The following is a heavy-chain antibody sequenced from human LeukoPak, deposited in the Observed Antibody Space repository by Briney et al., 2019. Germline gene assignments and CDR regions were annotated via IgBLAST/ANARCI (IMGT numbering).Heavy chain of an antibody. CDR3: ARDSWGY. J-gene: IGHJ4*02. CDR2: IYHSGST. CDR1: GYSISSGYY. D-gene: IGHD3-16*01. V-gene: IGHV4-38-2*02. Sequence: PSETLSLTCTVSGYSISSGYYWGWIRQPPGKGLEWIGSIYHSGSTYYNPSLKSRVTISVDTSKNQFSLKLSSVTAADTAVYYCARDSWGYWGQGTLVTVSS.